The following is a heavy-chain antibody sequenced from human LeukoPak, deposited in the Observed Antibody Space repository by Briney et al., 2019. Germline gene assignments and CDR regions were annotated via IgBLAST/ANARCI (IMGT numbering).Heavy chain of an antibody. CDR3: ARGFTHSDSSGYYSGYFDY. Sequence: GRSLRLSCAASGFTFSNSWMTWVRQVPGKGLEWVATINGEGSDKYYVDSVKGRFIISRDNAKNSLHLQMSSLRVEDTAVYYCARGFTHSDSSGYYSGYFDYWGQGTLVTVSS. J-gene: IGHJ4*02. CDR1: GFTFSNSW. D-gene: IGHD3-22*01. CDR2: INGEGSDK. V-gene: IGHV3-7*01.